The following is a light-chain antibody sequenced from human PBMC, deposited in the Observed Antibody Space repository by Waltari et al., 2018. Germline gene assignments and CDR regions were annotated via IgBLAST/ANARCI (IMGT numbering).Light chain of an antibody. V-gene: IGKV3-20*01. CDR3: QHHFRLPAT. CDR2: GAS. Sequence: IMCTQSPGTLSLSPGERATLSCRASQSISRYLAWYQQKPGQAPRLLIYGASTRATGIPDRFSGSGSGTDFSLTISGLEPEDSAVYYCQHHFRLPATFGQGTKVEIK. J-gene: IGKJ1*01. CDR1: QSISRY.